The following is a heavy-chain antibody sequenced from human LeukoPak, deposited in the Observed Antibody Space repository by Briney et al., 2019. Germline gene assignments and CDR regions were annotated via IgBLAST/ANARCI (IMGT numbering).Heavy chain of an antibody. V-gene: IGHV4-4*07. CDR1: GGSINSYY. D-gene: IGHD3-10*01. CDR2: IYSSGST. CDR3: ARHGGRGVYYGMDV. Sequence: SETLSLTCTVSGGSINSYYWSWIRPPAGKGLEWVGRIYSSGSTNYNPSLKSRVTMSVDTSKNQFSLKLRSVTAADTAVYYCARHGGRGVYYGMDVWGQGTTVTVSS. J-gene: IGHJ6*02.